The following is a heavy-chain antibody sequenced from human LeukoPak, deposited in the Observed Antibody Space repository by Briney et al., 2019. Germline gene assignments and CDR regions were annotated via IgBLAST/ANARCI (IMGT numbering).Heavy chain of an antibody. CDR1: GGSFSGYY. D-gene: IGHD4-23*01. CDR2: INHSGGT. Sequence: PSETLSLTCAVYGGSFSGYYSSWIRQPPGKGLEWIGEINHSGGTNYNPSLKSRVTISVDTSKNQFSLKLSSVTAADTAVYYCARGSDGGNSLRYFDYWGQGTLVTVSS. V-gene: IGHV4-34*01. CDR3: ARGSDGGNSLRYFDY. J-gene: IGHJ4*02.